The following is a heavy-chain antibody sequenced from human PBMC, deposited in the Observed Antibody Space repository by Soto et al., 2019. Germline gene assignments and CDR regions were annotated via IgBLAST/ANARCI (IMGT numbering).Heavy chain of an antibody. D-gene: IGHD3-16*01. CDR1: GVTFKDYG. V-gene: IGHV3-30*03. CDR2: ISYDGKQT. Sequence: GGSLRLSCGAPGVTFKDYGMHWVRQAPGKGLEWVAVISYDGKQTYYADSVKGRFTISRDKSKRTLFLQMNSLRVDDTAVYYCARDGWGSNWYFDLWGRGTLVTVSS. CDR3: ARDGWGSNWYFDL. J-gene: IGHJ2*01.